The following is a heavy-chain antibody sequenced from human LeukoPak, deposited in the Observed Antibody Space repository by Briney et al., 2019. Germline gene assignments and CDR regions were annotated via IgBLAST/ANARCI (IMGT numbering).Heavy chain of an antibody. CDR2: IYYSGST. V-gene: IGHV4-59*08. D-gene: IGHD3-16*02. J-gene: IGHJ4*02. CDR3: ARHIAENYFDF. CDR1: GGSISSYY. Sequence: PSETLSLTCTVSGGSISSYYWSWIRQPPGKGLEWIGYIYYSGSTNYNPSLKSRITISRDTSKNQFSLKLSSVTAADTGVYYCARHIAENYFDFWGQGTLVTVSS.